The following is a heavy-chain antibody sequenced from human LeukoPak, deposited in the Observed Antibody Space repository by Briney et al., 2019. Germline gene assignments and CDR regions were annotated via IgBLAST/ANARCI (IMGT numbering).Heavy chain of an antibody. J-gene: IGHJ4*02. CDR1: GGSISGYY. D-gene: IGHD6-13*01. Sequence: KPSETLSLTCAVYGGSISGYYWSWIRQTPGKGLEWIGEINHGGSTNYNPSLKSRVTISEDTSKKQFSLKLYSVAAADTAVYYCARREGIEAAGTDYWGQGTLVTVSS. CDR3: ARREGIEAAGTDY. CDR2: INHGGST. V-gene: IGHV4-34*01.